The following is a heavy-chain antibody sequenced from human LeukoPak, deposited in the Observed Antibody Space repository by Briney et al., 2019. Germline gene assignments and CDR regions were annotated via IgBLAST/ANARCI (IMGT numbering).Heavy chain of an antibody. CDR3: ARGYCSGDCFTLFDY. V-gene: IGHV1-2*02. Sequence: EASVKVSCKASGYMFTGYYMHWVRQAPGQGLEWMGWFNPNSGGTNYAQKFQGRVTMTRDTSISTAYMELSSLRSDDTAVYYCARGYCSGDCFTLFDYWGQGTLVTVSS. CDR2: FNPNSGGT. D-gene: IGHD2-21*02. CDR1: GYMFTGYY. J-gene: IGHJ4*02.